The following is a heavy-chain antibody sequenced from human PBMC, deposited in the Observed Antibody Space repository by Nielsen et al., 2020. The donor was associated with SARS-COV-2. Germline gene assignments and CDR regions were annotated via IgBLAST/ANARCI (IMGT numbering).Heavy chain of an antibody. J-gene: IGHJ6*02. CDR3: ARKQPTPPDSYGMDV. V-gene: IGHV3-23*01. D-gene: IGHD2-15*01. Sequence: GGSLRLSCAASGFTFSSYAMSWVRQAPGKGLEWVSAISGSGGSAYYADSVKGRFTISRDNSKNTLYLQMNSLRAEDTAVYYCARKQPTPPDSYGMDVWGQGTTVTVSS. CDR2: ISGSGGSA. CDR1: GFTFSSYA.